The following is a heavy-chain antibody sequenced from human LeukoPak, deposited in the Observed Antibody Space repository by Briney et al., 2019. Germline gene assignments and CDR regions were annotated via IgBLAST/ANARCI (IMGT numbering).Heavy chain of an antibody. D-gene: IGHD3-16*01. CDR3: AREGVNWDNWFDP. CDR1: GGSISSSSYY. V-gene: IGHV4-61*02. J-gene: IGHJ5*02. CDR2: IYTSGST. Sequence: SETLSLTCTVSGGSISSSSYYWSWIRQPAGKGLEWIGRIYTSGSTNYNPSLKSRVTMSVDTSKNQFSLKLSSVTAADTAVYYCAREGVNWDNWFDPWGQGTLVTVSS.